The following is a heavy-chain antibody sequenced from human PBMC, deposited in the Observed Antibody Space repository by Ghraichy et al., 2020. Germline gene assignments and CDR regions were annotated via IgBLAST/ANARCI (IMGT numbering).Heavy chain of an antibody. CDR2: ISSSSSYI. Sequence: GESLNISCAASGFTFSSYSMNWVRQAPGKGLEWVSSISSSSSYIYYADSVKGRFTISRDNAKNSLYLQMNSLRAEDTAVYYCARDSSGILTSTYYFDYWGQGTLVTVSS. V-gene: IGHV3-21*01. D-gene: IGHD3-9*01. CDR3: ARDSSGILTSTYYFDY. CDR1: GFTFSSYS. J-gene: IGHJ4*02.